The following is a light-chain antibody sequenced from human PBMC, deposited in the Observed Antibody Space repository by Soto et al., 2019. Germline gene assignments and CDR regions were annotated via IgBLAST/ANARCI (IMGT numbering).Light chain of an antibody. CDR2: GAS. CDR1: QSVSSKY. Sequence: EIVLTQSPGSLSLSPGERATLSCRASQSVSSKYLGWYQQKPGQAPRLLIYGASSRANGIPDRFSGSGSGTDFTLTISRLEPEDFAVYYCQKYGSSPPWTFGQGTKVDIK. V-gene: IGKV3-20*01. CDR3: QKYGSSPPWT. J-gene: IGKJ1*01.